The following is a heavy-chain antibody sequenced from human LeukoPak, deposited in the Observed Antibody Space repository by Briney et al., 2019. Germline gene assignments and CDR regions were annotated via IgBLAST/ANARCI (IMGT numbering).Heavy chain of an antibody. J-gene: IGHJ6*02. CDR1: GGSISTYY. V-gene: IGHV4-4*07. CDR2: IYTTGRA. D-gene: IGHD3-10*01. Sequence: SETLSLTCTVSGGSISTYYWSWIRQPAGKGLEWIGRIYTTGRANYNPSLESRVTMSVDTSKNQFSLKVTSVTAADTAVYYCARDRDYESGSYRYGMDAWGQGTTVTVSS. CDR3: ARDRDYESGSYRYGMDA.